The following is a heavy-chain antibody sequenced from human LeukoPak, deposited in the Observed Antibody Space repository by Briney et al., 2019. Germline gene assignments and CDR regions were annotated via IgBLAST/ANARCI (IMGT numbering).Heavy chain of an antibody. V-gene: IGHV4-39*02. D-gene: IGHD4-11*01. J-gene: IGHJ4*02. Sequence: SETLSLTCTVSGGSISSSTYYWGWIRQPPGKGLEWIGSIYYSGSTYYNPSLKSRVTISVDTSKNHFSLKLSSVTAADTAVYYCARDQAFLTTFDYWGQGTLVTVSS. CDR3: ARDQAFLTTFDY. CDR2: IYYSGST. CDR1: GGSISSSTYY.